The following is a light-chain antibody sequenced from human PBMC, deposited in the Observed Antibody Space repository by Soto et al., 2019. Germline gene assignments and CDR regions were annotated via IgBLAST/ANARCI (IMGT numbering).Light chain of an antibody. CDR2: SNN. V-gene: IGLV1-44*01. J-gene: IGLJ1*01. CDR3: AAWDDSLNGHV. CDR1: SSNIGSNT. Sequence: QSVLTQPPSASGTPGQRVTISCSGSSSNIGSNTVNWYQQLPGTAPKLLIYSNNQRPSGVPDRFSGSKSGTSASLAISGLQSEYEADYYCAAWDDSLNGHVLGTGTKLTVL.